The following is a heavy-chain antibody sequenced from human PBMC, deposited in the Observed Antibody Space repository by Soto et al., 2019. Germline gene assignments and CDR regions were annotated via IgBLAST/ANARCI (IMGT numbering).Heavy chain of an antibody. J-gene: IGHJ6*02. Sequence: QVQLVQSGAEVKKPGASVKVSCEASGYTFTGFHLHWVRQAPGQGLEWMGWINPKSGDTNYAQKLLGRVPMTRYTSISTGYMELSGLDSDDTALYYCAKGLWTVGHCSGGSCYDGMDVWGQGTTVTVSS. CDR2: INPKSGDT. V-gene: IGHV1-2*02. CDR3: AKGLWTVGHCSGGSCYDGMDV. CDR1: GYTFTGFH. D-gene: IGHD2-15*01.